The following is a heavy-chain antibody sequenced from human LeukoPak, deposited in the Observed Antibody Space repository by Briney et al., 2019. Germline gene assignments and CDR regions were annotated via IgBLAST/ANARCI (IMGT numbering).Heavy chain of an antibody. Sequence: SETLSLTCSVSGGSISNSSHYWVWIRQPPGKRLEWIGSFSYRGSTFYNPSLKSRVTISLDTSKNHFSLKLRSVTAADTAVYFCARDDGNSRSWYYFDYWGQGTLATVSS. CDR1: GGSISNSSHY. D-gene: IGHD6-13*01. V-gene: IGHV4-39*02. CDR2: FSYRGST. J-gene: IGHJ4*02. CDR3: ARDDGNSRSWYYFDY.